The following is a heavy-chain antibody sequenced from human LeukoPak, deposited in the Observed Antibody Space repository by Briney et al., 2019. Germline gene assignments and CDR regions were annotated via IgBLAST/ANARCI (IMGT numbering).Heavy chain of an antibody. CDR3: ASHLAIRNDDAFDI. D-gene: IGHD3-3*02. CDR1: GGTFSSYA. V-gene: IGHV1-69*01. Sequence: GASVKVSCKASGGTFSSYAISWVRQAPGQGLEWMGGIIPIFGTANYAQKFQGRVTITADESTSTAYMELSSLRSDDTAVYYCASHLAIRNDDAFDIWGQGTMVTVSS. J-gene: IGHJ3*02. CDR2: IIPIFGTA.